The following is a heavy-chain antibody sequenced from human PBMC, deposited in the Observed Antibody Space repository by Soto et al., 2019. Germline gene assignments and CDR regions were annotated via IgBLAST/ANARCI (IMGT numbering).Heavy chain of an antibody. CDR2: ITSDGKSK. CDR3: ARESGDWPLNWFDP. Sequence: GGSLRLSCSASGFNFSNHWMHWVRQRPAEGLVWVSRITSDGKSKAYAESVKGRFTISRDNAKNTLYLQMNGLTAEDTAVYYCARESGDWPLNWFDPWGQGTLVTVSS. CDR1: GFNFSNHW. D-gene: IGHD2-21*02. J-gene: IGHJ5*02. V-gene: IGHV3-74*01.